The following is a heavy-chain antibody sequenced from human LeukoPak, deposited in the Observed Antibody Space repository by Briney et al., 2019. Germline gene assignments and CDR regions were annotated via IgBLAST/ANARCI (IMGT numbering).Heavy chain of an antibody. J-gene: IGHJ5*02. CDR3: AREGLNYSNFPERFDP. CDR1: GFTFSRYS. CDR2: ISSSGNAI. Sequence: GGSLRLSCAASGFTFSRYSMNSVRQAPGKGLEWAPFISSSGNAIYYADSVRGRFTISRDNAKNSLYLQMNSLRAEDTAVYYCAREGLNYSNFPERFDPWGQGTLVTVSS. V-gene: IGHV3-48*01. D-gene: IGHD4-11*01.